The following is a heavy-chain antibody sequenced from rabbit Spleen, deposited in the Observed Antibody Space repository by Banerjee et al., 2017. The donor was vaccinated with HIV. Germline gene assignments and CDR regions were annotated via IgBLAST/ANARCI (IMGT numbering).Heavy chain of an antibody. CDR1: GFDFSSYG. V-gene: IGHV1S45*01. J-gene: IGHJ4*01. CDR3: ARDLTDVIGWNFGW. CDR2: IDAGSSGFT. Sequence: QEQLVESGGGLVQPGGSLKLSCKASGFDFSSYGVSWVRQAPGKGLEWIVCIDAGSSGFTYYASWAKGRFTISKTSSTVDLRMTTLTAADTATYFCARDLTDVIGWNFGWWGPGTLVTV. D-gene: IGHD1-1*01.